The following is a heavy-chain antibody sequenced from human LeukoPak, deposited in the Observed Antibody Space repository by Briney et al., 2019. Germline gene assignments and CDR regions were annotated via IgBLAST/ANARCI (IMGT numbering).Heavy chain of an antibody. CDR3: ARVIMTMVRADAFDI. CDR2: INPNSGGT. J-gene: IGHJ3*02. D-gene: IGHD3-10*01. Sequence: ASVKVSCKASGYTFTSYDINWVRQAPGHGLEWMGGINPNSGGTNYAQKFQGRVTITRDTFISTAYMELSRLRSDDTAVYYCARVIMTMVRADAFDIWGQGTMVTVSS. V-gene: IGHV1-2*02. CDR1: GYTFTSYD.